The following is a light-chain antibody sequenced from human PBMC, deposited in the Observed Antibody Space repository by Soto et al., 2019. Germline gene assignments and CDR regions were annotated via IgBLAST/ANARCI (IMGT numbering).Light chain of an antibody. Sequence: DIQMTQSPSSLSASVGDRVTITCRASQIINTYLNWYQKKPGQAPKLLIFAASSLQSGVPARFRGSGSGTDFTLTINSLQPEDFATYYYQQSYSTLYTFGQGTKLEI. CDR1: QIINTY. CDR2: AAS. J-gene: IGKJ2*01. V-gene: IGKV1-39*01. CDR3: QQSYSTLYT.